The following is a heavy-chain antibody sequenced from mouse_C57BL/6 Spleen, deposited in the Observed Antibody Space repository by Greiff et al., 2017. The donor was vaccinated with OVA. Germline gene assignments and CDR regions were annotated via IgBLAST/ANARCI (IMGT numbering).Heavy chain of an antibody. CDR3: ARRGLGYFDV. Sequence: QVQLQQPGAELVRPGSSVKLSCKASGYTFTSYWMVWVKQRPGQGLEWIGNIYPSDSETHYNQKFKDKATLTVDKSSSTAYMQLSSLTSEDSAVYYCARRGLGYFDVWGTGTTVTVSS. J-gene: IGHJ1*03. V-gene: IGHV1-61*01. CDR2: IYPSDSET. D-gene: IGHD2-4*01. CDR1: GYTFTSYW.